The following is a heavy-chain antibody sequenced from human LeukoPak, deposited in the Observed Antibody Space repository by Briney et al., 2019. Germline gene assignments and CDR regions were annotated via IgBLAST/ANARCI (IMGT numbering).Heavy chain of an antibody. CDR1: GFTFSSCA. CDR3: AKEDGDYVFDY. Sequence: GGSLRLSCAGSGFTFSSCAISWVRQAPGKGLERVSAISGSGGSTYYADSVKGRFTISRDNSKNTLYLQMNSLRAEDTAVYYCAKEDGDYVFDYWGQGTLVTVSS. V-gene: IGHV3-23*01. CDR2: ISGSGGST. D-gene: IGHD4-17*01. J-gene: IGHJ4*02.